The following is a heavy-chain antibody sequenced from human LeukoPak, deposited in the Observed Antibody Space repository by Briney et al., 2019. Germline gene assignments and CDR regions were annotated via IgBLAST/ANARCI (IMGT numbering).Heavy chain of an antibody. Sequence: PGGSVSLFCGSSGLPFSDHYMTWMRQATGRGVEGVSYISRSDFYTHYADSVKGRFIISRDNAKISLFLQMNSLRVEDTAVYYCARNLASGRGFRNAVDVWGQGTSVTVSS. V-gene: IGHV3-11*06. CDR2: ISRSDFYT. CDR3: ARNLASGRGFRNAVDV. CDR1: GLPFSDHY. J-gene: IGHJ6*02. D-gene: IGHD3-10*01.